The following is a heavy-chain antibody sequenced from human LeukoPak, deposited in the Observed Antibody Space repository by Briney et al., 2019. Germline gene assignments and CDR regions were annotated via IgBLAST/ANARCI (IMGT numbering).Heavy chain of an antibody. J-gene: IGHJ4*02. D-gene: IGHD5-12*01. CDR1: GYTFTSYD. V-gene: IGHV1-8*03. Sequence: ASVKVSCKASGYTFTSYDINWVRQATGQGLEWMGWMNPNSGNTGYAQKFQGRVTITRNTSISTAYMELSSLRSEDTAVYYCARGGRGSGYDDYWGQGTLVTVSS. CDR3: ARGGRGSGYDDY. CDR2: MNPNSGNT.